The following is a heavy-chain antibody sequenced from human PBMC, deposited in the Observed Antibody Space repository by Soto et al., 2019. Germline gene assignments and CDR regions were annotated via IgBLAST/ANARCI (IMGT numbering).Heavy chain of an antibody. CDR1: GYTFSRYG. J-gene: IGHJ2*01. Sequence: ASVKVSCKASGYTFSRYGISWVRQAPGQGLEWMGWISGFNGNTKESEKLQGRVTLTTDTAANTAHMELRGLRSDDTAVYYCARAVMQRRLRFDLWGRGTLVTVSS. CDR2: ISGFNGNT. CDR3: ARAVMQRRLRFDL. D-gene: IGHD3-16*01. V-gene: IGHV1-18*01.